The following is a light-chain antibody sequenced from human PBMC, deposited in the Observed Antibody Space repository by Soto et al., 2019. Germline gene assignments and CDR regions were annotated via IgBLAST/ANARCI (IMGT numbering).Light chain of an antibody. J-gene: IGKJ1*01. CDR1: QSLNNR. V-gene: IGKV1-5*01. CDR3: HQYKAYST. Sequence: DIQLTQSPSTLSASVGARVPITCRASQSLNNRLAWYPQKPGKAPKLLIYDASTLESGVSSRFSGTGSETECTLTITDLQADDLATYFCHQYKAYSTFGQGTKVDIK. CDR2: DAS.